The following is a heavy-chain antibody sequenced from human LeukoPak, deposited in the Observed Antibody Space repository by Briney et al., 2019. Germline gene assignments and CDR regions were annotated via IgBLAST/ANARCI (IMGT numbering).Heavy chain of an antibody. CDR1: GFTFSSYG. Sequence: GRSLRLSCAASGFTFSSYGMHWVRQAPGKGLEWVAVIWYDGSKKYYADSVKGRFTISRDNSKNTLYLQMNSLSAEDTAVYYCAKGSRDVVVPAAPPFDYWGQGALVTVSS. D-gene: IGHD2-2*01. V-gene: IGHV3-33*06. J-gene: IGHJ4*02. CDR3: AKGSRDVVVPAAPPFDY. CDR2: IWYDGSKK.